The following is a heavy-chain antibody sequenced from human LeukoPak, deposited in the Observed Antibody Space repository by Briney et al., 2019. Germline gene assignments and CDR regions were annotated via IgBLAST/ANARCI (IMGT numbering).Heavy chain of an antibody. CDR3: AKDDLRYSSSWSGAFDI. J-gene: IGHJ3*02. Sequence: PGGSLRLSCAASGFTFSSYGMHWVRQAPGKGLEWVAFIRYDGSNKYYADSVKGRFTISRDNSKNTLYQQMNSLRAEDTAVYYCAKDDLRYSSSWSGAFDIWGQGTMVTVSS. V-gene: IGHV3-30*02. D-gene: IGHD6-13*01. CDR1: GFTFSSYG. CDR2: IRYDGSNK.